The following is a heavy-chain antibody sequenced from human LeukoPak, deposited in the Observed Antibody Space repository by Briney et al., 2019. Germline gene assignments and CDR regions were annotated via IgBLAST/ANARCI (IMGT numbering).Heavy chain of an antibody. V-gene: IGHV4-59*08. D-gene: IGHD3-9*01. CDR2: IYYSGST. CDR3: ARLGRDYDILTGYYHPPL. J-gene: IGHJ4*02. CDR1: GGSISSYY. Sequence: SETLSLTCTVSGGSISSYYWSWIRQPPGKGLEWIGYIYYSGSTNYNPSLKSRVTISVDTSKNQFSLKLSSVTAADTAVYYCARLGRDYDILTGYYHPPLWGQGTLVTVSP.